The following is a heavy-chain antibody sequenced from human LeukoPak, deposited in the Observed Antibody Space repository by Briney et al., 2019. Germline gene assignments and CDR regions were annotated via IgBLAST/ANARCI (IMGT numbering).Heavy chain of an antibody. CDR2: INPNSGGT. CDR3: ARDYRGSYYYAFDI. V-gene: IGHV1-2*06. CDR1: GYTFTGYY. D-gene: IGHD1-26*01. J-gene: IGHJ3*02. Sequence: ASAKVSCKASGYTFTGYYMHWVRQAPGQGLEWMGRINPNSGGTNYAQKFQGRVTMTRDTSISTAYMELSRLRSDDTAVYCCARDYRGSYYYAFDIWGQGTMVTVSS.